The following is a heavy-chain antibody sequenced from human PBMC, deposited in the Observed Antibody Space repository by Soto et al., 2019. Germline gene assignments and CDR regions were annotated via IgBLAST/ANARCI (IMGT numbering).Heavy chain of an antibody. J-gene: IGHJ4*02. CDR1: GDPISRSNW. Sequence: QVELQESGPGLVKPSGTLSLTCAVSGDPISRSNWRSWVRQSPGNGLERIGEIYQSGTTNYNPSPKSRVTRSGDTSKNQFSLRLTSMTAADTAVYYCPRQPRPYLDSWGQGTRVPVSS. V-gene: IGHV4-4*02. CDR3: PRQPRPYLDS. D-gene: IGHD6-13*01. CDR2: IYQSGTT.